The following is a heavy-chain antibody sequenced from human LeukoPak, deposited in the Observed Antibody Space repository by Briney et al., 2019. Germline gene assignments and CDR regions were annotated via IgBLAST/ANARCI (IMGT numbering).Heavy chain of an antibody. CDR1: GGSFSGYY. CDR3: ARVGGTGWFDP. Sequence: AETLSLTCAVYGGSFSGYYWSWIRQPPGKGLEWIGEIKHSGSTNYNPSLKSRVTISVDTSKNQCSLKLSSVTGADTAVYYCARVGGTGWFDPWGQGTLGTVSS. J-gene: IGHJ5*02. CDR2: IKHSGST. V-gene: IGHV4-34*01. D-gene: IGHD1-1*01.